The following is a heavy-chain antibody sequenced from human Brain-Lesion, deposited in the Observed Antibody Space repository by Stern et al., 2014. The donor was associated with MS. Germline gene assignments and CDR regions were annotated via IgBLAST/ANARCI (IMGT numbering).Heavy chain of an antibody. J-gene: IGHJ6*02. Sequence: EVQLVESGGGLVQPGGSLRLSCAASGFTFSDHFIDWVRQAPGKGLEWVGRIRNKANSYRPEYAASVKGRFTFSRDDSKNSLFVQMNSLRIEDTAIYYCARDNKVYGIDVLGQGTSVTVSS. V-gene: IGHV3-72*01. D-gene: IGHD2/OR15-2a*01. CDR2: IRNKANSYRP. CDR1: GFTFSDHF. CDR3: ARDNKVYGIDV.